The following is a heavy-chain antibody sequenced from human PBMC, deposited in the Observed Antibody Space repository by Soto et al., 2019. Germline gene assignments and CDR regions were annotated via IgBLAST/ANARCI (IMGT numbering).Heavy chain of an antibody. CDR2: IYTSGST. D-gene: IGHD6-19*01. J-gene: IGHJ6*02. CDR3: ARGGAVAGLYYYYGMDV. CDR1: GGSISSYY. V-gene: IGHV4-4*07. Sequence: PSETLSLTCTVSGGSISSYYWSWIRQPAGKGLEWIGRIYTSGSTNYNPSLKSRVTMSVGTSKNQFSLKLSSVTAADTAVYYCARGGAVAGLYYYYGMDVWGQGTTVTV.